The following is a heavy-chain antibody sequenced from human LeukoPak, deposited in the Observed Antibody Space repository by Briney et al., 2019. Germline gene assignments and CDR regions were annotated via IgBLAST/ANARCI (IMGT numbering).Heavy chain of an antibody. J-gene: IGHJ3*01. CDR2: INPTSGAT. Sequence: GASVKVSCKASGYTFTAYFIHWVRQAPGQGLEWVALINPTSGATHYTQNLQGRLTVTRDTSVSTPYMELSGLRSDDMAVYYCVTHGADDLFGFDFWGQGTVVTVSS. V-gene: IGHV1-2*02. CDR1: GYTFTAYF. D-gene: IGHD2-21*02. CDR3: VTHGADDLFGFDF.